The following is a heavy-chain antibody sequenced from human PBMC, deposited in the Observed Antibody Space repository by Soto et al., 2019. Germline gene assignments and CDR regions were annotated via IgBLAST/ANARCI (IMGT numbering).Heavy chain of an antibody. CDR1: GFTFSNAW. CDR2: IKSKTDGGTT. V-gene: IGHV3-15*07. D-gene: IGHD2-2*01. CDR3: TTRIPSTPYFDY. Sequence: EVQLVESGGGLVKPGGSLRLSCAASGFTFSNAWMNWVRQAPGKGLEWVGRIKSKTDGGTTDYAAPVKGRFTISRDDSKNTMYLQMNSLKTEDTAVYYCTTRIPSTPYFDYWGQGTLVTVSS. J-gene: IGHJ4*02.